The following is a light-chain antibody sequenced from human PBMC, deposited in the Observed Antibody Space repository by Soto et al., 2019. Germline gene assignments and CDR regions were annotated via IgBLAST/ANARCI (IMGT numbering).Light chain of an antibody. CDR1: QSVSSN. CDR3: QQYNNWRT. V-gene: IGKV3-15*01. J-gene: IGKJ1*01. Sequence: EIVMTQSPATLSVSPGERATLSCRASQSVSSNLAWYQQKPGQAPRLLIYGASTRATGIPARFXGSGSGTXXXXXXXXLXSEDFAVYYCQQYNNWRTFGQGTKVEIK. CDR2: GAS.